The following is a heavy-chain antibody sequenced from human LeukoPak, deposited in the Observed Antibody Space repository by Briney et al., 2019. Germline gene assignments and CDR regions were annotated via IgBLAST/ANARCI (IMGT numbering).Heavy chain of an antibody. V-gene: IGHV3-15*01. CDR2: IKSNSNGGTT. D-gene: IGHD1-14*01. CDR1: GFTFSNAW. CDR3: TKEPNFDP. Sequence: PGGSLRLSCAASGFTFSNAWMSWVRQAPGGGLEWVGRIKSNSNGGTTDYAAPVKGRFTISRDDSKNTLYLQMNSLKTEDTAMYYCTKEPNFDPWGQGTLVTVSS. J-gene: IGHJ5*02.